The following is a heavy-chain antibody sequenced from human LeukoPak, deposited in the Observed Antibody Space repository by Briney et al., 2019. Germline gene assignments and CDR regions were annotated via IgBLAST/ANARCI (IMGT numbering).Heavy chain of an antibody. Sequence: GESLKISCEASGYSFTSYWIGWVRQMPGKGLEWMGIIYPGDSDTRYSPSFQGQVTISADKSISTAYLQWSSLKASDTAMYYCARLGDLYGDYGIHDYWGQGTLVTVSS. V-gene: IGHV5-51*01. J-gene: IGHJ4*02. CDR3: ARLGDLYGDYGIHDY. CDR2: IYPGDSDT. CDR1: GYSFTSYW. D-gene: IGHD4-17*01.